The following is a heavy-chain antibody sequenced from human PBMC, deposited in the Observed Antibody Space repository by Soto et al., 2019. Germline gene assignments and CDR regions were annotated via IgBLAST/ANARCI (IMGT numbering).Heavy chain of an antibody. V-gene: IGHV4-39*01. CDR1: GGSISSSSYY. CDR2: IYYSGST. J-gene: IGHJ3*02. D-gene: IGHD2-8*01. Sequence: QLQLQESGPGLVKPSETLSLTCTVSGGSISSSSYYWGWIRQPPGKGLEWIGSIYYSGSTYYNPYRKSRVTISVETSKNQFSLKLSSVTAADTAVYYCARRGYYAISAFDIWGQGTMVTVSS. CDR3: ARRGYYAISAFDI.